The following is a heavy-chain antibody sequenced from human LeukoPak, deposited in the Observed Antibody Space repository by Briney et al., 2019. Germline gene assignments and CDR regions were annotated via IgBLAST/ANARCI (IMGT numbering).Heavy chain of an antibody. CDR3: ARGPDYDILADYFDY. D-gene: IGHD3-9*01. CDR1: GFTFNTYN. V-gene: IGHV3-21*01. J-gene: IGHJ4*02. Sequence: GGSLRLSCAGSGFTFNTYNMNWVRQAPGKGLEWVSSISSSSSYIYYADSVKGRFTISRDNAKNSLYLQMNSLRAEDTAVYYCARGPDYDILADYFDYWGQGTLVTVSS. CDR2: ISSSSSYI.